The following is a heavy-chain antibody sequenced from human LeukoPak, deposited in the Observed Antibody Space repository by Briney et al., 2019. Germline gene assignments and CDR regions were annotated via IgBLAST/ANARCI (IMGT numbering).Heavy chain of an antibody. D-gene: IGHD6-13*01. CDR1: GGSFSGYY. CDR3: ARGRQQLVRSFFDY. CDR2: INHSGST. V-gene: IGHV4-34*01. Sequence: PSETLSLTCAVYGGSFSGYYWSWIRQPPGKGLGWIGEINHSGSTNYNPSLKSRVTISVDTSKNQFSLKLSSVTAADTAVYYCARGRQQLVRSFFDYWGQGTLVTVSS. J-gene: IGHJ4*02.